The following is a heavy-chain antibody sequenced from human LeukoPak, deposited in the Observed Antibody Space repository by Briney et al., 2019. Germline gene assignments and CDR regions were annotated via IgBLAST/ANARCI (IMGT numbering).Heavy chain of an antibody. CDR3: ATSPYNSTPDPPYFDY. Sequence: AAVNVSCKASGGTFSSYAISWVRQAPGQGREWMGRIIPILGIANSAQKFQGRVTITADKSTSTAYMELSSLRSEDTAVSYCATSPYNSTPDPPYFDYWGQGTLVTVSS. D-gene: IGHD1-20*01. J-gene: IGHJ4*02. CDR2: IIPILGIA. CDR1: GGTFSSYA. V-gene: IGHV1-69*04.